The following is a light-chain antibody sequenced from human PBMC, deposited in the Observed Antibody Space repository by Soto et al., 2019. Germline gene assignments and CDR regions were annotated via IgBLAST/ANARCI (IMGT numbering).Light chain of an antibody. V-gene: IGKV3-20*01. CDR2: AGS. J-gene: IGKJ3*01. Sequence: EVVLTQSPGTLSLSPGDRATLSCRASQSVSSGYLAWYQQKPGQVPRLLIHAGSSRATGIPARFSGSGSGTDFTLTITRLEPEESAVYYCQQCGLPPFAFGPGTKLDIK. CDR1: QSVSSGY. CDR3: QQCGLPPFA.